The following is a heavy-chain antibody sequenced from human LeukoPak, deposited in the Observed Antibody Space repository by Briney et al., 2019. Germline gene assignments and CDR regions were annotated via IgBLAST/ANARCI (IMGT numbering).Heavy chain of an antibody. J-gene: IGHJ4*02. CDR1: GFTFSSYG. CDR3: AIPATYGSGSYNFDY. CDR2: ISSSSSYI. Sequence: GGSLRLSCAASGFTFSSYGMHWVRQAPGKGLEWVSSISSSSSYIYYADSVKGRFTISRDNAKNSLYLQMNSLRAEDTAVYYCAIPATYGSGSYNFDYWGQGTLVTVSS. D-gene: IGHD3-10*01. V-gene: IGHV3-21*04.